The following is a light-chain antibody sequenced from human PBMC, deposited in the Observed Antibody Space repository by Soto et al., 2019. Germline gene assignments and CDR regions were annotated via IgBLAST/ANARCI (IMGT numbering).Light chain of an antibody. J-gene: IGLJ2*01. CDR2: GNN. CDR3: QSYDSSLSGSV. Sequence: QSVLTQPPSVSGAPGQRVTISCTGSRSNIGARYDVHWYQQLPGTAPKLLIYGNNNRPSGVPVRFSGSKSGTSASLAITGLQAEDEAEYYCQSYDSSLSGSVFGGGTKRTVL. CDR1: RSNIGARYD. V-gene: IGLV1-40*01.